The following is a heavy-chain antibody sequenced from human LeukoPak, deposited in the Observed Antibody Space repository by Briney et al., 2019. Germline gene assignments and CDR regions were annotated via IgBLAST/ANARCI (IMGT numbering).Heavy chain of an antibody. CDR1: VFTFSSYA. CDR3: ARDRGGHRGYYFDY. Sequence: GGSLRLSCAASVFTFSSYAMHWVRQAPGKGLKWVAVISYDGSNKYYADSVKGRFTISRDNSKNTLYLQMNSLRAEDTAVYYCARDRGGHRGYYFDYWGQGTLVTVSS. V-gene: IGHV3-30-3*01. D-gene: IGHD3-10*01. CDR2: ISYDGSNK. J-gene: IGHJ4*02.